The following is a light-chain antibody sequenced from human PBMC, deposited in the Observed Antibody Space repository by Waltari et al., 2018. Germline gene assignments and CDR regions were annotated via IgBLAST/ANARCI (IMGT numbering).Light chain of an antibody. V-gene: IGLV3-19*01. CDR1: SLTHYY. Sequence: SSELTQDPPVSVALGQTVTITCPGDSLTHYYASWYQQKPGQAPVLVIYGKNNRPSGIPDRFSVSASGTTTSLTITGAQAEDEADYYCNSRDTSGYHWVFGGGTKLTVL. J-gene: IGLJ3*02. CDR2: GKN. CDR3: NSRDTSGYHWV.